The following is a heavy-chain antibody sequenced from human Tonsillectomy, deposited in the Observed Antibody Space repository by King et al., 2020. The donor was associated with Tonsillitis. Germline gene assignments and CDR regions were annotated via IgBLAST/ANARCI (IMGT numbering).Heavy chain of an antibody. CDR1: GFTFRTYA. CDR3: ARSYYDSSGYLSY. D-gene: IGHD3-22*01. J-gene: IGHJ4*02. Sequence: VQLVESGGGVVQPGRSLRLSCAASGFTFRTYAMHWVRQAPGKGLEWVAVISYDGSNKFYADSVKGRFIISRDNSKNTLYLQMNSLRAEDTAVYYCARSYYDSSGYLSYWGQGNPGHRLL. CDR2: ISYDGSNK. V-gene: IGHV3-30*04.